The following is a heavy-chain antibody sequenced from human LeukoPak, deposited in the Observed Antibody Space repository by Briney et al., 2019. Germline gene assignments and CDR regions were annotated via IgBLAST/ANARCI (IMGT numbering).Heavy chain of an antibody. CDR2: IRNQAYGGTT. V-gene: IGHV3-49*04. J-gene: IGHJ4*02. CDR3: TRDQLDSSRYYYADY. CDR1: GFTFGDYT. Sequence: RSLRLSCTASGFTFGDYTMNWVRQAPGKGLEWVGFIRNQAYGGTTEYAASVKGRFTISRDDSKSIAYLQMNSLKTEDTAVYYCTRDQLDSSRYYYADYWGQGTLVTVSS. D-gene: IGHD3-22*01.